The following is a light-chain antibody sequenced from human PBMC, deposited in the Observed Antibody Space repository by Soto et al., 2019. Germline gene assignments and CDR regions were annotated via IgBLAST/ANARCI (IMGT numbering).Light chain of an antibody. V-gene: IGKV1-17*01. Sequence: DIQITQSPSSLSASVGDSVTITCRASQDISNNLGWFQQKPGKAPKRLIYAASSLQSGVPSRFSGSGSGTEFTLTISSLQPEDFATYYCLQHTYLWTFGQGTKVDIK. J-gene: IGKJ1*01. CDR3: LQHTYLWT. CDR1: QDISNN. CDR2: AAS.